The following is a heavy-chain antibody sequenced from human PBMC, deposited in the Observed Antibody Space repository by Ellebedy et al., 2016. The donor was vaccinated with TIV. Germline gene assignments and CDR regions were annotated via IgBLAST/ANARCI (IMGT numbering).Heavy chain of an antibody. J-gene: IGHJ4*02. CDR2: IIPMFGKT. Sequence: SVKVSXXASGGTFNSYAINWVRQAPGQGHEWMGGIIPMFGKTNYARKFQGRVTITTDESTSSAYMGLSSLTSEDTAVYYCARVPGITAGGPLSDYWGQGTLVTVSS. D-gene: IGHD6-13*01. CDR1: GGTFNSYA. CDR3: ARVPGITAGGPLSDY. V-gene: IGHV1-69*05.